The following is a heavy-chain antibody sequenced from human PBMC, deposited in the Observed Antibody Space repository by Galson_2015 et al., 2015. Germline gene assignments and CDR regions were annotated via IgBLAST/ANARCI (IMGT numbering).Heavy chain of an antibody. CDR1: GDSVSSGSYA. CDR2: MYHRGNT. Sequence: PLSLTCAVSGDSVSSGSYAWTWVRLPPGKGLEFVGHMYHRGNTDYNPSLSSRVSISIDSSANHFSLTLTSVTAADTAIYFCASQGCSYGYRDSWGHGIPVPVSS. D-gene: IGHD3-16*01. J-gene: IGHJ4*03. V-gene: IGHV4-30-2*01. CDR3: ASQGCSYGYRDS.